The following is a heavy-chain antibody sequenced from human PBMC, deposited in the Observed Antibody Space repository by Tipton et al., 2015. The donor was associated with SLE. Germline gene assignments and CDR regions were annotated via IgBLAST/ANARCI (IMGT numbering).Heavy chain of an antibody. J-gene: IGHJ3*01. CDR3: ARVRGWGPNAFDL. CDR2: ISYDGSNK. Sequence: SLRLSCAASGFTFSSYAMHWVRQAPGKGLEWVAVISYDGSNKYYADSVKGRFTISRDTSKNTLYLQMNSLRAEDTAVYYCARVRGWGPNAFDLWGQGTMVTVSS. V-gene: IGHV3-30-3*01. CDR1: GFTFSSYA. D-gene: IGHD3-16*01.